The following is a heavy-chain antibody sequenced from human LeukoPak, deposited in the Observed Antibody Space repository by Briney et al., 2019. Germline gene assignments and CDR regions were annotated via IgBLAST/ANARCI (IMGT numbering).Heavy chain of an antibody. V-gene: IGHV4-4*07. CDR1: GVSISSYY. D-gene: IGHD4-17*01. CDR2: IYTSGST. Sequence: SETLSLTCTVSGVSISSYYWSWIRQPAGKGLEWIGRIYTSGSTNYSPSLKSRVTMSVDTSKNQFSLKLSSVTAADTAVYYCARSSAVTTKFDYWGQGTLVTVSS. J-gene: IGHJ4*02. CDR3: ARSSAVTTKFDY.